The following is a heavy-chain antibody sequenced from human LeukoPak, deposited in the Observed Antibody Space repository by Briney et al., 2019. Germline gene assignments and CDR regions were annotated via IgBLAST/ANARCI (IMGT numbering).Heavy chain of an antibody. D-gene: IGHD2/OR15-2a*01. Sequence: GGSLRLSCAASGFTFSSYWMHWVRQAPGKGLVWVSRIKFDESATNYADSVKGRFTISRDNAKNSLYLQMNSLRAEDTAVYFCAREGRGNSTTIDYWGQGTLVTVSS. CDR1: GFTFSSYW. V-gene: IGHV3-74*01. CDR2: IKFDESAT. J-gene: IGHJ4*02. CDR3: AREGRGNSTTIDY.